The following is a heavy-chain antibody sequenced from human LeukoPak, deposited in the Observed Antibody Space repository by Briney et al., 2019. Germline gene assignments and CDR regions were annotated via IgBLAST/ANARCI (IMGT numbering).Heavy chain of an antibody. CDR3: ARVSVVGGNPLGYFDL. Sequence: PGGSLRLSCAASGSTFSSYWMSWVRQAPGKGLEWVANIKQDGSEKYYVDSVKGRFTISRDNAKNSLYLQMNSLRAEDTAVYYCARVSVVGGNPLGYFDLWGRGTLVTVSS. CDR1: GSTFSSYW. V-gene: IGHV3-7*01. CDR2: IKQDGSEK. D-gene: IGHD4-23*01. J-gene: IGHJ2*01.